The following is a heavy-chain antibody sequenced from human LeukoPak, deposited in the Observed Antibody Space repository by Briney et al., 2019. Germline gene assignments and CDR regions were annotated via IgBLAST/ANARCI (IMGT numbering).Heavy chain of an antibody. CDR3: ARGRRDFSGYYMDV. J-gene: IGHJ6*03. D-gene: IGHD1-14*01. V-gene: IGHV4-30-2*01. Sequence: SETLSLTCTVSGGSISSGGYYWSWIRQPPGKGLEWIGYIYHSGSTYYNPSLKSRVTISVDRSKNQFSLKLSSATAADTAVYYCARGRRDFSGYYMDVWGKGTTVTVSS. CDR1: GGSISSGGYY. CDR2: IYHSGST.